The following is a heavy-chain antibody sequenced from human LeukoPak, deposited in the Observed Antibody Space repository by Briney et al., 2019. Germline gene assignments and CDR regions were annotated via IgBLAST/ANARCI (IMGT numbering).Heavy chain of an antibody. CDR1: GYKFTGFY. D-gene: IGHD7-27*01. Sequence: ASVRVSCKAPGYKFTGFYMHWVRQAPGQGLEWMGWINPNSGGTKYAQKFQGRVTMTRDTSISTADMELTRLRSDDTAVYYCARGQTQTGEPGRWYFDLWSRGTLVTVSS. J-gene: IGHJ2*01. V-gene: IGHV1-2*02. CDR3: ARGQTQTGEPGRWYFDL. CDR2: INPNSGGT.